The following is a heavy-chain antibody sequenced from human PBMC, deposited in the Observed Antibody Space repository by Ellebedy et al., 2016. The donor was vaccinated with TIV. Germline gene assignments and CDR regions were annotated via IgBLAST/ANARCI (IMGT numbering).Heavy chain of an antibody. CDR3: ARSGVYDQSIAAAGSYYYYGMDV. CDR1: GYTFTSYY. Sequence: ASVKVSXXASGYTFTSYYMHWVRQAPGQGLEWMGIINPSGGSTSYAQKFQGRVTMTRDTSISTAYMELSRLRSDDTAVYYCARSGVYDQSIAAAGSYYYYGMDVWGQGTTVTVSS. D-gene: IGHD6-13*01. CDR2: INPSGGST. J-gene: IGHJ6*02. V-gene: IGHV1-46*01.